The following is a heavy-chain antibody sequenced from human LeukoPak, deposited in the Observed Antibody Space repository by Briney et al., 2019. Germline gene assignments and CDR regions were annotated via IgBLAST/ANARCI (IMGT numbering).Heavy chain of an antibody. V-gene: IGHV3-23*01. CDR3: ARDRAFPNDVFDI. CDR1: GFTFSNYA. CDR2: IHGTDGRT. Sequence: GGSLRLSCAASGFTFSNYAMSWVRQAPGKGLERVSAIHGTDGRTWYPDSVKGRCTISRDNSRNTLYLQLNSLRAEDTAVYYCARDRAFPNDVFDIWGQGTMVSVSS. J-gene: IGHJ3*02. D-gene: IGHD2/OR15-2a*01.